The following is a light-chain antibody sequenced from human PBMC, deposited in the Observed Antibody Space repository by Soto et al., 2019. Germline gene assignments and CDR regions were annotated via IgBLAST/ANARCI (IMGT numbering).Light chain of an antibody. J-gene: IGLJ1*01. CDR2: DVA. Sequence: QSALTQPASVSASPGQSITISCTGTSSDVGGSNFVSWYQQHPGKPPKLIIYDVATRPSGVSNRFSGSKSGSTASLIISRLQTEDEADYYCVSFTSGTTYVFGSGTKLTVL. CDR3: VSFTSGTTYV. V-gene: IGLV2-14*03. CDR1: SSDVGGSNF.